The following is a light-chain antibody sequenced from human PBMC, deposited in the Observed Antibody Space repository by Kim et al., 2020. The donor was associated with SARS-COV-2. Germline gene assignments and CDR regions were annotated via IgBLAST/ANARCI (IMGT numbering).Light chain of an antibody. CDR2: ASS. Sequence: QSVLTQPPSVSGAPGQRVTISCTGSSSNIGAGYDVHWYHQLPGTAPKLLMYASSNRPSGVPDRFSGSKSGTSASLAITGLQAEDEADYYCQSYDISLSGYVFGTGTKVTVL. V-gene: IGLV1-40*01. J-gene: IGLJ1*01. CDR1: SSNIGAGYD. CDR3: QSYDISLSGYV.